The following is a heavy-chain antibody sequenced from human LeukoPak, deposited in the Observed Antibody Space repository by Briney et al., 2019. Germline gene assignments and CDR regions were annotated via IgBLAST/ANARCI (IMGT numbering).Heavy chain of an antibody. J-gene: IGHJ4*02. V-gene: IGHV3-30*02. CDR2: IRYDGSNK. D-gene: IGHD3-22*01. Sequence: GGSLRLSCAASGFTFSSYGMHWVRQAPGKGLEWVAFIRYDGSNKYYADSVKGRFTISRDNSKNTLYLQMNSLRAEDTAVYYCARRRIRGGYDPYYFDYWGQGTLVTVSS. CDR1: GFTFSSYG. CDR3: ARRRIRGGYDPYYFDY.